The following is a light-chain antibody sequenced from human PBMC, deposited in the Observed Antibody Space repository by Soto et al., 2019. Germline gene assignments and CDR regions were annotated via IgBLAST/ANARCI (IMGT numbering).Light chain of an antibody. CDR2: GAS. Sequence: IQMTQSPSSVSASVGDTVTITCRASQAISSWLAWYQQKPGKAPKLLIYGASSLQSGVPSRFSGRESGTDFTLTITSLQPEDFATYYCQQASSFPLTFGGGTKV. J-gene: IGKJ4*01. V-gene: IGKV1-12*01. CDR3: QQASSFPLT. CDR1: QAISSW.